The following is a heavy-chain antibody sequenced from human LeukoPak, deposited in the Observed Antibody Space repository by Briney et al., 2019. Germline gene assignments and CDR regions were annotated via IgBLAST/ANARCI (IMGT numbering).Heavy chain of an antibody. V-gene: IGHV3-NL1*01. D-gene: IGHD1-26*01. Sequence: QPGGSLRLSCAASGFTFSSYGMHWVRQAPGKGLEWVSIIYSGGSTFYADSVKGRFTISRDNSKNTLYLQMNSLRAEDTAVYYCARGGSYLSAFDIWGQGTMVTVSS. CDR2: IYSGGST. CDR1: GFTFSSYG. CDR3: ARGGSYLSAFDI. J-gene: IGHJ3*02.